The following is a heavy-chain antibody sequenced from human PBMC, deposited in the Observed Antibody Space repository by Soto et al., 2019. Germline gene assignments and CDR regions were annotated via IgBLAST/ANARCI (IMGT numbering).Heavy chain of an antibody. J-gene: IGHJ4*02. CDR2: IIPIFGTA. V-gene: IGHV1-69*06. CDR3: ARAPEEYDILTGYYLY. CDR1: GGTFSSYA. Sequence: SVKVSCKXSGGTFSSYAISWVRQAPGQGLEWMGGIIPIFGTANYAQKFQGRVTITADKSTSTAYMELSSLRSEDTAVYYCARAPEEYDILTGYYLYWGQGTLVTVS. D-gene: IGHD3-9*01.